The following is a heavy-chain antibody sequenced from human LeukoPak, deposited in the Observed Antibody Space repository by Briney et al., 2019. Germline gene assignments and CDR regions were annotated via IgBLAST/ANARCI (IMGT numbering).Heavy chain of an antibody. V-gene: IGHV1-18*01. CDR3: ATDWRASPYYGMDV. CDR2: ISAYNGNT. D-gene: IGHD3-3*01. CDR1: GYTFTSYG. Sequence: ASVTVSCKASGYTFTSYGISWVRQAPGQGLEWMGWISAYNGNTNYAQKLQGRVTMTEDTSTDAAYMELSSLRSEDTAVYYCATDWRASPYYGMDVWGQGTTVTVSS. J-gene: IGHJ6*02.